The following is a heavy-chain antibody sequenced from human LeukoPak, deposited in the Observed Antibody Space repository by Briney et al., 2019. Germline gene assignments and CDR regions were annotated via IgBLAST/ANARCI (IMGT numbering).Heavy chain of an antibody. V-gene: IGHV4-59*01. Sequence: PPETLSLTCTVSGGSISSYYWSWIRQPPGKGLEWIGYIYYSGSTNYNPSLKSRVTISVDTSKNQFSLKLSSVTAADTAVYYCARDKVGRNWFDPWGQGTLVTVSS. CDR2: IYYSGST. CDR3: ARDKVGRNWFDP. CDR1: GGSISSYY. J-gene: IGHJ5*02.